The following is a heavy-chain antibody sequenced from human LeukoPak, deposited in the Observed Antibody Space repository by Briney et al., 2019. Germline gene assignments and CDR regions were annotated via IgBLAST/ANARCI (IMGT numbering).Heavy chain of an antibody. J-gene: IGHJ6*03. CDR3: ARAQYDGLSTGYTGGFYYMDV. CDR2: ISNSGST. Sequence: SETLSLTCTVSGGSIGSSYWSWIRQPPGKGLEWIGYISNSGSTTYSPSLKSRLTISVHMSKNQFSLDLHSVTTADTAVYYCARAQYDGLSTGYTGGFYYMDVWGKGTTDSVSS. D-gene: IGHD3-3*01. V-gene: IGHV4-59*01. CDR1: GGSIGSSY.